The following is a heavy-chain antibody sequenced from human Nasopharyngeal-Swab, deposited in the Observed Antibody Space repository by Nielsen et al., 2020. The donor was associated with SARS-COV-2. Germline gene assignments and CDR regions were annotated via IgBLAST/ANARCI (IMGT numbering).Heavy chain of an antibody. J-gene: IGHJ5*02. CDR2: ISGSGGST. CDR3: AKDGTYYDFWSGYFRWFDP. Sequence: WVRQPPGKGLEWVSAISGSGGSTYYADSVKGRFTISRDNSKNTLYLQMNSLRAEDTAVYYCAKDGTYYDFWSGYFRWFDPWGQGTLVTVSS. D-gene: IGHD3-3*01. V-gene: IGHV3-23*01.